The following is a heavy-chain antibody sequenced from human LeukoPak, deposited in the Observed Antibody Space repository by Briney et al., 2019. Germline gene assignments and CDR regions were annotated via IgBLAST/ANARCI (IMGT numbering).Heavy chain of an antibody. CDR2: IKKKTDGGTV. V-gene: IGHV3-15*07. D-gene: IGHD3-22*01. J-gene: IGHJ4*02. CDR3: ATASRGYVDY. Sequence: GGSLRLSCAASGFTFNNAWMNWVRQAPGMGLQWVGRIKKKTDGGTVDYAAPVKGRFTISGDDSKNTLYLQMNNLKTEDTAVYYCATASRGYVDYWGQGTLVTVSS. CDR1: GFTFNNAW.